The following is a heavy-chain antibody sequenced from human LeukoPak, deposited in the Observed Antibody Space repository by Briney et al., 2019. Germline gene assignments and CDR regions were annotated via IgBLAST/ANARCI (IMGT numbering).Heavy chain of an antibody. CDR3: ARDYGDYVAGPYYFDY. Sequence: GGSLRLSCAASGFTFSSYSMNWVRQAPGKGLEWVSSISSSSSYIYYADSVKGRFTISRDNAKNSLYLQMNSLRAEDTAVYYCARDYGDYVAGPYYFDYWGQGTLVTVSS. CDR1: GFTFSSYS. J-gene: IGHJ4*02. CDR2: ISSSSSYI. V-gene: IGHV3-21*01. D-gene: IGHD4-17*01.